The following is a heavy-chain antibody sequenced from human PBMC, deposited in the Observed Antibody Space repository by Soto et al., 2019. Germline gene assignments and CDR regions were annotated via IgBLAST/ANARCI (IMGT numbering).Heavy chain of an antibody. V-gene: IGHV4-59*11. J-gene: IGHJ3*02. CDR2: IYHTVNT. CDR3: ARLQYTVVTALDI. D-gene: IGHD2-15*01. Sequence: PSETLSLTCRVSGFSIGSHFWSWIRQAPGKGPELVGYIYHTVNTNYNPALKSRVTISMDTSENQLSLQLSSVTAADTAVYYCARLQYTVVTALDIWGQGTMVTVSS. CDR1: GFSIGSHF.